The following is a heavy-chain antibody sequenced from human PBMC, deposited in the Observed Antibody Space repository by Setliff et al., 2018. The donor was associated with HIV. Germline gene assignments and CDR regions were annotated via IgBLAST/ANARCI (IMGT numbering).Heavy chain of an antibody. CDR3: AKCRLQFLERCNDAFDI. D-gene: IGHD3-3*01. V-gene: IGHV1-69*10. CDR1: RGTFNNHA. Sequence: SVKVSCKAARGTFNNHALSWVRQAPGQGLEWMGGIIPILDVPHYAQKFQGRVTISADKVTNTAYMELTTLRSEDTAMYYCAKCRLQFLERCNDAFDIWGPGTMVTVSS. CDR2: IIPILDVP. J-gene: IGHJ3*02.